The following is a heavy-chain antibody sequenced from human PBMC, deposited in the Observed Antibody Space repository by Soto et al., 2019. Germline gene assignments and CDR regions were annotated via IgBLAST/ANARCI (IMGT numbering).Heavy chain of an antibody. V-gene: IGHV1-18*04. Sequence: ASVKVSGKASGYTFPSYGISWVRQAPGQGLEWMGWISAYNGNTNYAQKLQGRVTMTTDTSTSTAYMELRSLRSDDTAVYYCARWYDSSGYYSEWFDPWGQGTLVTVSS. CDR2: ISAYNGNT. CDR3: ARWYDSSGYYSEWFDP. CDR1: GYTFPSYG. D-gene: IGHD3-22*01. J-gene: IGHJ5*02.